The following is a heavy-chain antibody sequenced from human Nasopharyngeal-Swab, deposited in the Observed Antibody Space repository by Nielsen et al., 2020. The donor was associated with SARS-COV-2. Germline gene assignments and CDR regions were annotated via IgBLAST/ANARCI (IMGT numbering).Heavy chain of an antibody. J-gene: IGHJ4*02. V-gene: IGHV3-13*01. CDR3: VSGTVTLMHY. CDR2: IGTAGDT. Sequence: EGSLRLSCATSGFTYRSYDMHWGRQATGKGLKWVSDIGTAGDTYYPGSVKGRFTISRENAKNSLYLQMNSMRAEDTAVYYCVSGTVTLMHYWGQGTLVTVSS. D-gene: IGHD4-23*01. CDR1: GFTYRSYD.